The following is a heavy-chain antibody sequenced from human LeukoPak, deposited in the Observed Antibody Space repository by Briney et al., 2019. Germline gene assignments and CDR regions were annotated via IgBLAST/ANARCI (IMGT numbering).Heavy chain of an antibody. J-gene: IGHJ4*02. CDR2: IWYDGSNK. D-gene: IGHD4-17*01. CDR1: GFSFSNYD. CDR3: ARGDPTVTTKQNFDY. V-gene: IGHV3-33*01. Sequence: GGSLRLSCAASGFSFSNYDMHWVRQAPGKGLEWVAVIWYDGSNKYYADSVKGRFTISRDNTKNTLYLQMNSLRVEDTAVYYCARGDPTVTTKQNFDYWGQGTLVTVSS.